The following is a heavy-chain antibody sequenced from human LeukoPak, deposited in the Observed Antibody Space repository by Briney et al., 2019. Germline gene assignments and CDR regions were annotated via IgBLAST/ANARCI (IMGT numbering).Heavy chain of an antibody. Sequence: PSETLSLTCIVSGGSFSSSYWSWIRQPPGKGLEWIGEINHSGSTNYNPSLKSRVTISVDTSKNQFSLKLSSVTAADTAVYYCARGPPYSSGWYFPLSGYFDYWGQGTLVTVSS. CDR3: ARGPPYSSGWYFPLSGYFDY. J-gene: IGHJ4*02. V-gene: IGHV4-34*01. D-gene: IGHD6-19*01. CDR1: GGSFSSSY. CDR2: INHSGST.